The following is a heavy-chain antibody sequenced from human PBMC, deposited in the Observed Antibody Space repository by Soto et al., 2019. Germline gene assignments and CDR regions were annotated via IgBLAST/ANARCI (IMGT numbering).Heavy chain of an antibody. D-gene: IGHD3-10*01. CDR1: GYNFATYW. CDR3: ARQTPSGTQRYLDY. J-gene: IGHJ4*02. V-gene: IGHV5-51*01. CDR2: IYPRDSDT. Sequence: EVQLVQSGAEVKKPGESLTISCKASGYNFATYWVGWVRQMPGKGLEWMGIIYPRDSDTRYSPSVQGHVTISADKSINTAYLQWSSLQASDTAMYYCARQTPSGTQRYLDYWGQGTLVTVSS.